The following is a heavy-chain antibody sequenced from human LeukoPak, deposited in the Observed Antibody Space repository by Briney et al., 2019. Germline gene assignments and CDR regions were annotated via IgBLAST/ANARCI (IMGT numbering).Heavy chain of an antibody. CDR1: GFTFSSYG. V-gene: IGHV3-30*02. J-gene: IGHJ1*01. Sequence: GGSLRLSCAASGFTFSSYGMHWVRQAPGKGLEWVAFIRYDGGNKYYADSVKGRFTISRDNSKNTLYLQMNSLRAEDTAVYYCANVVVPAAISSEYFQHWGQGTLVTVSS. CDR3: ANVVVPAAISSEYFQH. CDR2: IRYDGGNK. D-gene: IGHD2-2*02.